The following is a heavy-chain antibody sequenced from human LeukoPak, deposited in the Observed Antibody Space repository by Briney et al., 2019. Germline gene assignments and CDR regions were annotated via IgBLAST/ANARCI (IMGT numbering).Heavy chain of an antibody. Sequence: GGSLRLSCAASGFTFDDYAMHWVRQAPGKGLEWVSLISWDGGSTYYADSVKGRFTISRDNSKNTLYLQMNSLRAEDTAVYYCARDHYDFWSGYSGLGAFDIWGQGTMVTVSS. CDR1: GFTFDDYA. CDR3: ARDHYDFWSGYSGLGAFDI. J-gene: IGHJ3*02. V-gene: IGHV3-43D*03. CDR2: ISWDGGST. D-gene: IGHD3-3*01.